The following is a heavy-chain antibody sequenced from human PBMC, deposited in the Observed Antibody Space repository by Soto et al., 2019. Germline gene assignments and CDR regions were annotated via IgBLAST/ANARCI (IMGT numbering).Heavy chain of an antibody. CDR2: IRSKAYGGTT. CDR3: TRVRGAIAARHFDS. V-gene: IGHV3-49*03. J-gene: IGHJ4*02. D-gene: IGHD6-6*01. Sequence: GGSLRLSCTASGFTFGDYAMSWFRQAPGKGLEWVGFIRSKAYGGTTEYAASVKGRFTISRDDSKSIAYLQMNSLKTEDTAVYYCTRVRGAIAARHFDSWGQGTLVTVSS. CDR1: GFTFGDYA.